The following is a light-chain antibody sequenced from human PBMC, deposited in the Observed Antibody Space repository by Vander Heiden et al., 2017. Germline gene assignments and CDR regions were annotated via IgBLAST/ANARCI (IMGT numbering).Light chain of an antibody. CDR1: QSVSTN. Sequence: EIVMTQSPATLSVSPGERATLSCRASQSVSTNLAWYQQKPGQGPRLLIFAASTRAPGVPDRNSGSGSGTEFALTISSLQSEDFAVYFCQQYNNWPPWTFGQGTKVEIK. J-gene: IGKJ1*01. CDR2: AAS. CDR3: QQYNNWPPWT. V-gene: IGKV3-15*01.